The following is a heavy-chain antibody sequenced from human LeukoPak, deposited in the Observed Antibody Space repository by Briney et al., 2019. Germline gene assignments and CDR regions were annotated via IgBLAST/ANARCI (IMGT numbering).Heavy chain of an antibody. V-gene: IGHV3-30-3*01. J-gene: IGHJ5*02. Sequence: PGRSLRLSCAASGVTFSSYAMHWVRQAPGKGLVWVAVISYDGSNKYYADSVKGRFNISRDNSNNTLYLQMNSLRAEDTAVYYCARGYCTNGVCYSPWFDPWGQGTLVTVSS. CDR2: ISYDGSNK. CDR3: ARGYCTNGVCYSPWFDP. D-gene: IGHD2-8*01. CDR1: GVTFSSYA.